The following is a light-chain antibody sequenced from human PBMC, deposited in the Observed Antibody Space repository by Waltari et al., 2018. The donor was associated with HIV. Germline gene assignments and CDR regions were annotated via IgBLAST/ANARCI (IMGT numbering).Light chain of an antibody. J-gene: IGLJ3*02. CDR3: GTWDSSLNAGV. V-gene: IGLV1-51*01. CDR1: RSNLGNDF. CDR2: DND. Sequence: QSMLTQPPSVSAAPGQKATTSSSRSRSNLGNDFVSWYQHLPGAAPKLVIYDNDNRPSGIPDRFSGSKSGASATLVITELQTGDEGDYYCGTWDSSLNAGVCGGGTKLTVL.